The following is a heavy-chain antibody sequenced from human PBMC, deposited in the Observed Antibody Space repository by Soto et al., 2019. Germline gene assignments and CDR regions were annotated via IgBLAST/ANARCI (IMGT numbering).Heavy chain of an antibody. CDR2: IIPILGIA. Sequence: SVKVSCKASGVTFSSYTISWVRQAPGQGLEWMGRIIPILGIANYAQKFQGRVTITADKSTSTAYMELSSLRSEDTAVYYCARGVGSGTYYNQYNWFYPWGQGTLVTVSS. V-gene: IGHV1-69*02. J-gene: IGHJ5*02. D-gene: IGHD3-10*01. CDR3: ARGVGSGTYYNQYNWFYP. CDR1: GVTFSSYT.